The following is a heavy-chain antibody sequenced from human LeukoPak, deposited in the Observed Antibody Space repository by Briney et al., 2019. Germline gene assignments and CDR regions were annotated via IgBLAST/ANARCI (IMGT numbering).Heavy chain of an antibody. CDR2: IYHSGST. J-gene: IGHJ4*02. V-gene: IGHV4-30-2*01. Sequence: SETLSLTCTVSGGSISSGGYYWSWIRQPPGKGLEWIGSIYHSGSTYYNPSLKSRVTISVDRSKNQFSLKLSSVTAADTAEYYCARVRSDCSSTSCYGGYFDYWGQGTLVSVSS. CDR3: ARVRSDCSSTSCYGGYFDY. CDR1: GGSISSGGYY. D-gene: IGHD2-2*01.